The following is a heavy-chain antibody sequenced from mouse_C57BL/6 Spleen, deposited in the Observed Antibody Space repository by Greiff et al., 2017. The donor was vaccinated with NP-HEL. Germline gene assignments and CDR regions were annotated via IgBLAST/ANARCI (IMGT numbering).Heavy chain of an antibody. CDR2: INPGSGGT. J-gene: IGHJ2*01. V-gene: IGHV1-54*01. CDR1: GYAFTNYL. D-gene: IGHD2-4*01. Sequence: VKLMESGAELVRPGTSVKVSCKASGYAFTNYLIEWVKQRPGQGLEWIGVINPGSGGTNYNEKFKGKATLTADKSSSTAYMQLSSLTSEDSAVYFCARVRYDCLDYWGQGTTLTVSS. CDR3: ARVRYDCLDY.